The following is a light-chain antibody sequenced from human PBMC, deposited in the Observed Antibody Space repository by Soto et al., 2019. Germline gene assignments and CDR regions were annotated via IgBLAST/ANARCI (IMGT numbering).Light chain of an antibody. CDR3: QQYNSYSPWT. CDR2: DAS. J-gene: IGKJ5*01. Sequence: EIVVTQSPDTLSLSPGERATLSCRASQSVRSERLAWYQQKPGQAPRLVIFDASTRATGIPERFSGSGSGTEFTLTISSLQPDDFATYYCQQYNSYSPWTFGQGTRLEI. V-gene: IGKV3D-15*01. CDR1: QSVRSER.